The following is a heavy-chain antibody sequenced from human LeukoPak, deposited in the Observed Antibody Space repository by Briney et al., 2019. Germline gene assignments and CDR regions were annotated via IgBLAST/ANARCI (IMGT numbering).Heavy chain of an antibody. V-gene: IGHV3-30*18. CDR1: GFTFSSYG. Sequence: GGSLRLSCAASGFTFSSYGMHWVRQAPAKGLEWVAVISYDGSNKYYADSVKGRFTISRDNSKNTLYLQMNSLRAEDTAVYYCAKDRLLDYWGQGTLVTVSS. J-gene: IGHJ4*02. D-gene: IGHD5/OR15-5a*01. CDR2: ISYDGSNK. CDR3: AKDRLLDY.